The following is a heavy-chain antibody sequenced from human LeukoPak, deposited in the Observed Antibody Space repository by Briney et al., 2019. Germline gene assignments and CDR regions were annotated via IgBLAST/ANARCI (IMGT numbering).Heavy chain of an antibody. CDR1: GGTFSGYY. D-gene: IGHD1-1*01. Sequence: AETLSLTCAVYGGTFSGYYWSWIRQPPGKGLEWIGDINHSGSTNYNPSLKSRVTISVDTSKNQLSLRLSSVTAADTAVYYCARPRWNDVSYFDYWGQGTLVTVSS. CDR3: ARPRWNDVSYFDY. CDR2: INHSGST. V-gene: IGHV4-34*01. J-gene: IGHJ4*02.